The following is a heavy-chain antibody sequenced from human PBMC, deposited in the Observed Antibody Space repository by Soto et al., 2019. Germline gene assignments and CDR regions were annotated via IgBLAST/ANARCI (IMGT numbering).Heavy chain of an antibody. D-gene: IGHD3-10*01. Sequence: EVQLVESGGGLVQPGRSLRLSCAASGLSFDDYAMHWVRQTPGKGLEWVSRISWNGGSKDYADSVKGRFTISRDNANNSLYLQMNSLRSEDTALYYCSKQLESGYYGLDIWGQGTRVTVSS. CDR2: ISWNGGSK. V-gene: IGHV3-9*01. CDR1: GLSFDDYA. J-gene: IGHJ3*02. CDR3: SKQLESGYYGLDI.